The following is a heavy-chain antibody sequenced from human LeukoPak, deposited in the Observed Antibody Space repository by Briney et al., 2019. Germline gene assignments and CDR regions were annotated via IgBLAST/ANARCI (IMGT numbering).Heavy chain of an antibody. CDR2: ISYDGNNE. CDR3: AKDGGLYGSGSYQFDY. V-gene: IGHV3-30*04. Sequence: GGSLRLSCAASGFTFSSYALHWVRQAPGKGLEWVAVISYDGNNEYYADSVKGRFTISRDNSKNTLYLHMNSLRAEDTAVYYCAKDGGLYGSGSYQFDYWGQGTLVTVSS. D-gene: IGHD3-10*01. CDR1: GFTFSSYA. J-gene: IGHJ4*02.